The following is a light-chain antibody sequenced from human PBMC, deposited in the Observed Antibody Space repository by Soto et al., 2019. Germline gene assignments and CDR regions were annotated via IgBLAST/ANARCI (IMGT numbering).Light chain of an antibody. Sequence: QSALTQPISVSGSPGQSIPISCTGNSTDIGTYDYVCWYQQHPGKAPRLLIHGVHNRSPGISGRFSASKSGLTASLTISGLQAEYEADYYCTAFSANRVYLFGPGTKVTVL. CDR2: GVH. CDR3: TAFSANRVYL. V-gene: IGLV2-14*01. CDR1: STDIGTYDY. J-gene: IGLJ1*01.